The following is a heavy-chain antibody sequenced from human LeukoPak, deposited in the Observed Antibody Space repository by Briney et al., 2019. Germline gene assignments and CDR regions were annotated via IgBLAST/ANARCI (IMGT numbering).Heavy chain of an antibody. J-gene: IGHJ4*02. CDR2: INHSGST. D-gene: IGHD3-10*01. V-gene: IGHV4-34*01. Sequence: PTETLSLTCAVYGGSFSGYYWSWIRQPPGKGLEWIGEINHSGSTNHNPSLKSRVTISVDTSKNQFSLKLSSVTAADTAVYYCAPMVRGVIIKWGQGTLVTVSS. CDR3: APMVRGVIIK. CDR1: GGSFSGYY.